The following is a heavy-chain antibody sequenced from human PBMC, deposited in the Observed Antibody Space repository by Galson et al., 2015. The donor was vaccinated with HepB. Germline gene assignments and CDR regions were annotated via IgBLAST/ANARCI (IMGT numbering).Heavy chain of an antibody. CDR3: ARALTKLRYFDWLPSGGGY. D-gene: IGHD3-9*01. CDR1: GGTFSSYA. V-gene: IGHV1-69*13. J-gene: IGHJ4*02. CDR2: IIPIFGTA. Sequence: SVKVSCKASGGTFSSYAISWVRQAPGQGLEWMGGIIPIFGTANYAQKFQGRVTITADESTSTAYMELSSLRSEDTAVYYCARALTKLRYFDWLPSGGGYWGQGTLVTVSS.